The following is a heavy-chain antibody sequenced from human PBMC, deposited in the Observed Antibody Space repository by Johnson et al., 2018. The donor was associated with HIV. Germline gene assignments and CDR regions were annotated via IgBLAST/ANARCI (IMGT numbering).Heavy chain of an antibody. CDR2: ISYDGNNK. CDR1: GFTFSSYG. CDR3: AKDPVGATWAFDI. Sequence: QVQLVESGGAVVQPGGSLRLSCAASGFTFSSYGMHWVRQAPGKGLEWVAVISYDGNNKYSADSVKGRFTISRDNSKNTLYLQMNSLRAEDTAVYYCAKDPVGATWAFDIWGQGTMVTVSS. D-gene: IGHD1-26*01. J-gene: IGHJ3*02. V-gene: IGHV3-30*18.